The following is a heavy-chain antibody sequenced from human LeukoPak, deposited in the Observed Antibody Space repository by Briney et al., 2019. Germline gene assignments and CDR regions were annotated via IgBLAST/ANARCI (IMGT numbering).Heavy chain of an antibody. Sequence: ASVKVSCKASGYTCTSYDINWVRQATGQGLEWMGWMNPNSGNTGYAQKFQGRVTMTRNTSISTAYMELSRLRSEDTAVYYCARVRTRRWFDPWGQGTLVTVSS. J-gene: IGHJ5*02. CDR1: GYTCTSYD. V-gene: IGHV1-8*01. CDR3: ARVRTRRWFDP. D-gene: IGHD1-14*01. CDR2: MNPNSGNT.